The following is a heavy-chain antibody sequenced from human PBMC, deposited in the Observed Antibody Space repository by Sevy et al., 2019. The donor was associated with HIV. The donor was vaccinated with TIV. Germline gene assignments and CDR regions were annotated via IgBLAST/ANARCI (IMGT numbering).Heavy chain of an antibody. CDR3: ARDLADPDTVTLTNAFDI. D-gene: IGHD4-17*01. J-gene: IGHJ3*02. CDR2: ITGGGRST. V-gene: IGHV3-23*01. Sequence: GGSLRLSCAASGFRFDSYGVTWVRQAPGKGLEWVSAITGGGRSTYYADSVKGRFTISRDNSKNTLSLQMNTLRAEDTALYYCARDLADPDTVTLTNAFDIWGQGTMVTVSS. CDR1: GFRFDSYG.